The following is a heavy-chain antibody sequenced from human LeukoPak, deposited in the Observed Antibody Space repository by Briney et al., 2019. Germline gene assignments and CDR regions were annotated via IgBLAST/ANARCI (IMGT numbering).Heavy chain of an antibody. J-gene: IGHJ4*02. CDR1: GGTFSSYT. CDR3: ARDPDYDSSGYLPPVDDY. V-gene: IGHV1-69*16. D-gene: IGHD3-22*01. CDR2: IIPILGIA. Sequence: GASVKVSCKASGGTFSSYTISWVRQAPGQGLEWMGRIIPILGIANYAQKFQGRVTITTDESTSTAYMELSSLRSEDTAVYYCARDPDYDSSGYLPPVDDYWGQGTLVTVSS.